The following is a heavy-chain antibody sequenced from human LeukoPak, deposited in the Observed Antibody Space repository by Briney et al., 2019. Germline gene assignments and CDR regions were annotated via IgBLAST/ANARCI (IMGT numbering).Heavy chain of an antibody. Sequence: SETLSLTCAVYGGSFSGYYWSWIRQPPGKGLEWIGEINHSGSTNYNPSLKSRVTISVDTSKNQFSLKLSSVTAADTAVYYCARARTYDFWSGSFDYWGQGTLVTVSS. CDR1: GGSFSGYY. J-gene: IGHJ4*02. CDR2: INHSGST. V-gene: IGHV4-34*01. D-gene: IGHD3-3*01. CDR3: ARARTYDFWSGSFDY.